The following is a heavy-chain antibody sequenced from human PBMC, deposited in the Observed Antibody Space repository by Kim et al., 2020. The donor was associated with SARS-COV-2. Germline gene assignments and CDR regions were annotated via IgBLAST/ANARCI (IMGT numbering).Heavy chain of an antibody. V-gene: IGHV4-34*01. J-gene: IGHJ4*02. CDR2: INHSGST. CDR1: GGSFSGYY. CDR3: ARAPSREWELPKSYFDY. Sequence: SETLSLTCAVYGGSFSGYYWSWIRQPPGKGLEWIGEINHSGSTNYNPSLKSRVTISVDTSKNQFSLKLSSVTAADTAVYYCARAPSREWELPKSYFDYWGQGTLVTVSS. D-gene: IGHD1-26*01.